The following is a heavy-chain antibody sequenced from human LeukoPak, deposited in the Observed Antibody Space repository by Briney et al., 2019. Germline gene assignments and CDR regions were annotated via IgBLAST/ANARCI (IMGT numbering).Heavy chain of an antibody. D-gene: IGHD3-22*01. V-gene: IGHV3-53*05. CDR1: GFTVSSNY. J-gene: IGHJ4*02. CDR2: IYSGGST. Sequence: GGSLRLSCAVSGFTVSSNYMSWDRQAPGKELEWVSVIYSGGSTHYADSVKGRFTISRDNSKNTLFLQMNSLRAEDTAVYYCAKEGGDYYDSSGYSFDYWGQGTLVTVSS. CDR3: AKEGGDYYDSSGYSFDY.